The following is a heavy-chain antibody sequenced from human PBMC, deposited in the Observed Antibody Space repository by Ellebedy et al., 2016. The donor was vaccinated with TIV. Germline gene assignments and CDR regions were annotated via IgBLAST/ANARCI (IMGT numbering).Heavy chain of an antibody. CDR1: GFTFSSYW. Sequence: PGGSLRLSCAASGFTFSSYWMHWVRQAPGKGLVWVSRINSDGSSTTSADSVKGRFTISRDNAKNTLYLQMNSLRAEDTAVYYCARGRARVSATGPNWFDPWGQGTLVTVSS. D-gene: IGHD1-1*01. J-gene: IGHJ5*02. V-gene: IGHV3-74*01. CDR2: INSDGSST. CDR3: ARGRARVSATGPNWFDP.